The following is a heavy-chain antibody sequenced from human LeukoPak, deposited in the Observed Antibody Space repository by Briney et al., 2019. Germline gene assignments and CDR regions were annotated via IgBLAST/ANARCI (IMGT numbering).Heavy chain of an antibody. V-gene: IGHV3-21*01. CDR1: GFTFSSYS. D-gene: IGHD5-18*01. J-gene: IGHJ4*02. CDR3: AREGTRYSYGLRRDY. Sequence: NPGGSLRLSCAASGFTFSSYSMNWVRQAPGKGLEWVTSISSSSSSYIYNEDSVKGRFTISRDNARNSLYLQMNSLRAEDTAVYYCAREGTRYSYGLRRDYWGQGTLVTVSS. CDR2: ISSSSSSYI.